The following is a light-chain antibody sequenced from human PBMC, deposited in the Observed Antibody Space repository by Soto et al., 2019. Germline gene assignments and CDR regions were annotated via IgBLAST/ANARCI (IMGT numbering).Light chain of an antibody. V-gene: IGKV3-11*01. CDR3: QQRSNWST. CDR1: QNVGNY. J-gene: IGKJ2*01. CDR2: DAS. Sequence: EIVLTQSPATLSLSPGEIATVSCRASQNVGNYLAWYQQKPGQAPRLLIYDASNRATGIPARFSGSGSGTDFTLTISSLEPEDFAVYYCQQRSNWSTFGQGTKLEIK.